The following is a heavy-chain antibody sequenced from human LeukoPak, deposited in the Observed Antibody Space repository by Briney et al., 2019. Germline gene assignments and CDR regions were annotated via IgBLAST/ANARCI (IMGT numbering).Heavy chain of an antibody. CDR2: IYYSGST. Sequence: SETLSLTCTVSGGSISSGSYYWSWMRQPAGKGLEWIGSIYYSGSTYYNPSLKSRVTISVDTSKNQFSLKLSSVTAADTAVYYCARVIEWLRSYYFDYWGQGTLVTASS. D-gene: IGHD5-12*01. CDR1: GGSISSGSYY. J-gene: IGHJ4*02. V-gene: IGHV4-39*07. CDR3: ARVIEWLRSYYFDY.